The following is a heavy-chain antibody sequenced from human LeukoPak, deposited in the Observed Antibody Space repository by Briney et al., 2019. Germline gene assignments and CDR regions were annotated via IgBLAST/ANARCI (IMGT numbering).Heavy chain of an antibody. V-gene: IGHV1-69*06. J-gene: IGHJ3*02. Sequence: GASVKVSCKASGGTFSSYAISWVRQAPGQGLEWMGGIIPIFGTANYAQKFQGRVTITADKSTSTAYMELSSLRSEDTAVYYCATDRVLGYDYVWGRNQGDAFDIWGQGTMVTVSS. CDR3: ATDRVLGYDYVWGRNQGDAFDI. CDR2: IIPIFGTA. D-gene: IGHD3-16*01. CDR1: GGTFSSYA.